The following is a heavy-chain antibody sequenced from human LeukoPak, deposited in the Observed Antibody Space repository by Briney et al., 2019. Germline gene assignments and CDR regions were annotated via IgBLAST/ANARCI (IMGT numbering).Heavy chain of an antibody. Sequence: GGSLRLSCAASGFTFSSYWMHWVRQAPGKGLVWVSRINSDGSSTSYADSVKGRFTISRDNAKNTLYLQMNSLRAEDTAVYYCATLLTFGGVPFDYWGQGTLVTVSS. V-gene: IGHV3-74*01. CDR1: GFTFSSYW. D-gene: IGHD3-16*01. CDR3: ATLLTFGGVPFDY. J-gene: IGHJ4*02. CDR2: INSDGSST.